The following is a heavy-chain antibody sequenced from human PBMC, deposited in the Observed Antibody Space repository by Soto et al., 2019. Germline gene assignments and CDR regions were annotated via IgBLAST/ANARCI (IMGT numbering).Heavy chain of an antibody. J-gene: IGHJ4*02. CDR1: GGSISSGGYY. D-gene: IGHD3-22*01. Sequence: SETLSLTCTVSGGSISSGGYYWSWIRQHPGKGLEWIGYIYYSGSTYYNPSLKSRVTISVDTSKNQFSLKLSSVTAADTAVYYCARVVTSSGYYYVDYWGQGTLVTVSS. CDR3: ARVVTSSGYYYVDY. V-gene: IGHV4-31*03. CDR2: IYYSGST.